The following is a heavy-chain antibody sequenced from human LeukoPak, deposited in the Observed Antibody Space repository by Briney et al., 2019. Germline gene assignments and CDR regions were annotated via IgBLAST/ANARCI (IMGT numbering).Heavy chain of an antibody. CDR2: INPNSGGT. Sequence: ASVKVSCKASGYTFTGYYMHRVRQAPGQGLEWMGWINPNSGGTNYAQKFQGRVTMTRDTSISTAYMELSRLRSDDTAVYYCARVRGDSSGYYPIDYWGQGTLVTVSS. V-gene: IGHV1-2*02. D-gene: IGHD3-22*01. J-gene: IGHJ4*02. CDR3: ARVRGDSSGYYPIDY. CDR1: GYTFTGYY.